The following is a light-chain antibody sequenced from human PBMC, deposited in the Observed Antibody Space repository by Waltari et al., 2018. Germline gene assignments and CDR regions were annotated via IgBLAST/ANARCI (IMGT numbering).Light chain of an antibody. V-gene: IGLV4-69*01. CDR3: QTGGHGTWV. J-gene: IGLJ3*02. CDR1: SGHSSNI. Sequence: QLVLTQSPSASASLGASVKFTCTLSSGHSSNIIAWHQQQPEKGPRYLMKVNSDGSHSKGDGIPARFAGSGSGTERYLTISSVQSEDEADYYCQTGGHGTWVFGGGTKLTVL. CDR2: VNSDGSH.